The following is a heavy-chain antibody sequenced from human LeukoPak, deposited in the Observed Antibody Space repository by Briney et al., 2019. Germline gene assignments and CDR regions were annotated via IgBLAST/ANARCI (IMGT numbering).Heavy chain of an antibody. CDR2: ISGSGGST. CDR3: AKDFYGDYVVDY. V-gene: IGHV3-23*01. CDR1: GFTFSSYA. J-gene: IGHJ4*02. D-gene: IGHD4-17*01. Sequence: GGSLRLSCAASGFTFSSYAMSWVRQAPGKGLEWVSAISGSGGSTYYADSVKGRFTISRDNPKNTLYLQMNSLRAEDTAVYYCAKDFYGDYVVDYWGQGTLVTVSS.